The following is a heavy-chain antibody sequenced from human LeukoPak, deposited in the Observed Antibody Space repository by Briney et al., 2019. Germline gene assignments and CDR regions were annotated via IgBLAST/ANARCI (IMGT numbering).Heavy chain of an antibody. CDR3: ARGDTAMVSYYFGY. CDR1: GFTFSSYA. V-gene: IGHV3-30-3*01. D-gene: IGHD5-18*01. CDR2: ISYDGSNK. Sequence: GGSLRLSCASSGFTFSSYAMHWVRQAPGKGLEEVAVISYDGSNKYYADSVKDRFTISRDNSKHTLYLQMNSLRAEDTAVYYCARGDTAMVSYYFGYWGQGTLVTVSS. J-gene: IGHJ4*02.